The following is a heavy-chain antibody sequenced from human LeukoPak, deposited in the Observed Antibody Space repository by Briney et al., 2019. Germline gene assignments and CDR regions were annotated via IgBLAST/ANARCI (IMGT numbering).Heavy chain of an antibody. V-gene: IGHV3-30*03. J-gene: IGHJ3*02. CDR2: ISYDGSNK. Sequence: PGGSLRLSCAASGFTFSSYGMHWVRQAPGKGLEWVAVISYDGSNKYYADSVKGRFTISRDNSKNTLYLQMNSLRAEDTAVYYCAREPRGHDAFDIWGQGTMVTVSS. CDR3: AREPRGHDAFDI. CDR1: GFTFSSYG.